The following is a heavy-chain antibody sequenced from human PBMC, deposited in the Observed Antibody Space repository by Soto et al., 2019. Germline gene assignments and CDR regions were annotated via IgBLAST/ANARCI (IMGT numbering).Heavy chain of an antibody. V-gene: IGHV3-30*18. CDR1: GFTFSSYG. Sequence: GGSLRLSCAASGFTFSSYGMHWVRQAPGKGLEWVAVISYDGSNKYYADSVKGRFTISRDNSKNTLYLQMNSLRAEDTAVYYCAKDVDSSGWYYYYYYMDVWGKGTTVTSP. J-gene: IGHJ6*03. CDR3: AKDVDSSGWYYYYYYMDV. D-gene: IGHD6-19*01. CDR2: ISYDGSNK.